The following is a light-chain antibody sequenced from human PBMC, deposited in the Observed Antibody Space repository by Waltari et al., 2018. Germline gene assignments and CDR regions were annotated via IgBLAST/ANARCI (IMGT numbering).Light chain of an antibody. J-gene: IGKJ2*01. V-gene: IGKV4-1*01. CDR1: QCVLYSPKNNNY. CDR2: WAF. Sequence: DIVMTQSPDSLAVSLRERATINSKPRQCVLYSPKNNNYLAWYQQKPGQPPKLLIYWAFTRESGVPDRFSGSGSGTDFTLTIDSLQAEDVAVYFCQQYYSTPYTFGQGTKLEIK. CDR3: QQYYSTPYT.